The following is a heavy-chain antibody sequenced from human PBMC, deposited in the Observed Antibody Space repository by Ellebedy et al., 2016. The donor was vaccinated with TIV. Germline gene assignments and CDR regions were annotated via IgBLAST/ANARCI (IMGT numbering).Heavy chain of an antibody. J-gene: IGHJ5*02. Sequence: MPSETLSLTCTVSGGSISRSRYYWGWVRQPPGKSLEWIGNINDSGRTYYNPSLKSRVTISVDTSKNQFSLMLSSVTAAATSSYYFPRVRYYGSGTVLFHWFDPWGQGTLVTVSS. CDR3: PRVRYYGSGTVLFHWFDP. V-gene: IGHV4-39*01. D-gene: IGHD3-10*01. CDR1: GGSISRSRYY. CDR2: INDSGRT.